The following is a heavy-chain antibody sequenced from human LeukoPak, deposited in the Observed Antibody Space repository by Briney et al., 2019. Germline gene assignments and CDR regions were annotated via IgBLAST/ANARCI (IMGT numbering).Heavy chain of an antibody. J-gene: IGHJ4*02. D-gene: IGHD1-26*01. CDR3: ARMRSGSYYKYYFDY. Sequence: ESGPALVKPTQILTLTCTFSGFSLSTSGMCVSWIRQPPGKALEWLARIDWDDDKYYSTSLKTRPTISKDTSKNQVVLTMTNMDPVDTATYYCARMRSGSYYKYYFDYWGQGTLVTVSS. CDR1: GFSLSTSGMC. V-gene: IGHV2-70*11. CDR2: IDWDDDK.